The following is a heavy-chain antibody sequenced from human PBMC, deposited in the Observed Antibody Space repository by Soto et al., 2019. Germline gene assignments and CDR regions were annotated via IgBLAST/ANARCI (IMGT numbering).Heavy chain of an antibody. CDR3: ARGSEAYDSSGYPGLD. Sequence: GALVKVPCKXSAGTFSSYAISWVRQPPGQGLEWMGGIIPIFGTANYAQKSQGRVTITADESTSTAYMELSSLRSEDTAVYYCARGSEAYDSSGYPGLDWGQGTLVTVSS. J-gene: IGHJ4*02. CDR2: IIPIFGTA. CDR1: AGTFSSYA. D-gene: IGHD3-22*01. V-gene: IGHV1-69*13.